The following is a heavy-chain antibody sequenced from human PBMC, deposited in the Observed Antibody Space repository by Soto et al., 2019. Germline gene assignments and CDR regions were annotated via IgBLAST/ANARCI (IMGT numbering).Heavy chain of an antibody. Sequence: SRASGYAFTSNSMQWVRQAPGQGLEWMGILNPNADTTTYAQKFQGRVTMTRDTSTSTVYMELTSLRSEDTAVYYCARRGSGSNSDFWGQGTLVTVSS. CDR2: LNPNADTT. CDR3: ARRGSGSNSDF. J-gene: IGHJ4*02. D-gene: IGHD3-10*01. CDR1: GYAFTSNS. V-gene: IGHV1-46*03.